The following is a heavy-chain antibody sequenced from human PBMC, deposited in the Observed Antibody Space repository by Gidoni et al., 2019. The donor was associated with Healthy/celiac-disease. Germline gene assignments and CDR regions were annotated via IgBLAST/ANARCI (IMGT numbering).Heavy chain of an antibody. CDR1: GDSVSSNSAA. CDR3: AREPPAISRYNWKGYYYYGMDV. CDR2: TYYRSKWYN. Sequence: QVQLQQSGPGLVKPSQTLSLTCAISGDSVSSNSAAWNWIRQSPSRGLEWLGRTYYRSKWYNDYAVSVKSRITINPDTSKNQFSLQLNSVTPEDTAVYYCAREPPAISRYNWKGYYYYGMDVWGQGTTVTVSS. J-gene: IGHJ6*02. D-gene: IGHD1-20*01. V-gene: IGHV6-1*01.